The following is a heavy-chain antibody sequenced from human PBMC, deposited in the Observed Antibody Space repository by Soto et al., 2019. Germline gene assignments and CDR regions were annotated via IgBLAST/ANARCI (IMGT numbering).Heavy chain of an antibody. CDR2: IYYSGST. Sequence: QVQLQESDPGLVKPSQTLSLTCTVSGGSISSGGYYWSWIRQHPGKGLEWIGYIYYSGSTYYNPSLKKRVTMSVDTSKNKFSLKLSSVTAADTAVYYCARWGVVVPAAIGFDPWGQGTLVTVSS. V-gene: IGHV4-31*03. J-gene: IGHJ5*02. CDR3: ARWGVVVPAAIGFDP. D-gene: IGHD2-2*02. CDR1: GGSISSGGYY.